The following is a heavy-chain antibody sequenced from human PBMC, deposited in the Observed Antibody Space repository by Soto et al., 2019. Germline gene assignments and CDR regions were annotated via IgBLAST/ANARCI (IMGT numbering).Heavy chain of an antibody. CDR1: GFTFSSYW. J-gene: IGHJ6*02. D-gene: IGHD6-13*01. CDR3: ARGLGAPGSWRYYYGMDV. CDR2: ISYDGSNK. V-gene: IGHV3-30-3*01. Sequence: PGGSLRLSCAASGFTFSSYWMHWVRQAPEKGLEWVAVISYDGSNKYYADSVKGRFTISRDNSKNTLYLQMNSLRAEDTAVYYCARGLGAPGSWRYYYGMDVWGQGTTVTVSS.